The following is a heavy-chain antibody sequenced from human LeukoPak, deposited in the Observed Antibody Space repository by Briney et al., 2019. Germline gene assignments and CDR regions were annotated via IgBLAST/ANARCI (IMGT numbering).Heavy chain of an antibody. J-gene: IGHJ4*02. Sequence: GGSLRLSCAASGFTFSSYSMNWVRQAPGKGLEWVSSISSSSSYIYYADSVKGRFTISRDNSKNTLYLQMNSLRAEDTAVYYCARDRRGGEVDYWGQGTLVTVSS. D-gene: IGHD2-21*01. CDR2: ISSSSSYI. CDR1: GFTFSSYS. CDR3: ARDRRGGEVDY. V-gene: IGHV3-21*01.